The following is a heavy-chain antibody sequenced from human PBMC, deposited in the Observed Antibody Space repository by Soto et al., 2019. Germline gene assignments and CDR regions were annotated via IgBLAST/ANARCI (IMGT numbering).Heavy chain of an antibody. V-gene: IGHV4-39*01. CDR2: IYYSCKT. Sequence: SETLSLTCTLSGASITSTTYFWAWIRQPPGRGLEWVGSIYYSCKTHYNPSLKNRVTISVDRSKNQFSLQMTSVTAADTAVYYCAKNLPRTGRFDYWGQGTLVTVSS. CDR1: GASITSTTYF. J-gene: IGHJ4*02. CDR3: AKNLPRTGRFDY.